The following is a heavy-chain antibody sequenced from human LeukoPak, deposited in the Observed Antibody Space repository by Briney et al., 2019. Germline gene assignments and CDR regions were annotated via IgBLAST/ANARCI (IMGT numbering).Heavy chain of an antibody. V-gene: IGHV3-23*01. CDR2: TSGGGSVT. J-gene: IGHJ3*02. CDR3: AKDRKIRGYSGFPDAFDI. D-gene: IGHD5-12*01. Sequence: GGSLRLSCAASGFTFSTYVMSWVRQAPGKGLEWVSATSGGGSVTNYADSVRGRFTISRDNSENTLYLQMNSLRAEDTAVYYCAKDRKIRGYSGFPDAFDIWGQGTMVTVSS. CDR1: GFTFSTYV.